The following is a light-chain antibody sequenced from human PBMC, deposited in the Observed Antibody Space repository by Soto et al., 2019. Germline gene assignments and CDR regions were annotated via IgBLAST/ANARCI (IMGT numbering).Light chain of an antibody. Sequence: SYELTQPPSVSVAPGQTARITCGGNNIGSKSVHWYQQKPGQAPVLVVYDDSERPSGIPERFSGSNSGNTATLTISRVEAGDEADYYCQVWDGSSDVVFGGGTKVTVL. CDR1: NIGSKS. CDR3: QVWDGSSDVV. CDR2: DDS. J-gene: IGLJ2*01. V-gene: IGLV3-21*02.